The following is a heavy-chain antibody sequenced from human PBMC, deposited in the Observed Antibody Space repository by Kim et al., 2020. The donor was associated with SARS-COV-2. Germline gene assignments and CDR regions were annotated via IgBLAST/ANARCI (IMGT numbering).Heavy chain of an antibody. J-gene: IGHJ6*03. CDR1: GFSVSVTY. CDR2: LYTGGSS. Sequence: GGSLRLSCAASGFSVSVTYMSWVRQAPGRGLEWVSGLYTGGSSYYADTVKGRFIISRDDSENTLCLRMNSLSAEDTAVYFCASVVAEIRDYYYMDVWGKGTTVTVSS. V-gene: IGHV3-53*01. CDR3: ASVVAEIRDYYYMDV. D-gene: IGHD2-15*01.